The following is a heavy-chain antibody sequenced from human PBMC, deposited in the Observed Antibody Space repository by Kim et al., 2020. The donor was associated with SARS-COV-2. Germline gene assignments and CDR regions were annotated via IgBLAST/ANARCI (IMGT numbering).Heavy chain of an antibody. Sequence: SETLSLTCTVSGGSISSYYWSWIRQPPGKGLEWIGYIYYSGSTNYNPSLKSRVTISVDTSKNQFSLKLSSVTAADTAVYYCARKTYCSGGSCYNWFDPWGQGTLVTVSS. CDR1: GGSISSYY. D-gene: IGHD2-15*01. J-gene: IGHJ5*02. CDR3: ARKTYCSGGSCYNWFDP. CDR2: IYYSGST. V-gene: IGHV4-59*01.